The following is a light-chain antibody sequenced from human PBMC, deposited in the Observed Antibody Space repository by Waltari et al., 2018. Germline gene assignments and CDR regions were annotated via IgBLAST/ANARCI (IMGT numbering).Light chain of an antibody. J-gene: IGLJ3*02. V-gene: IGLV2-14*03. CDR3: SSQTLDGLIL. CDR1: GSAAGASES. Sequence: QSALTQPASVSGSPGQSITISCSGIGSAAGASESVSWHQHHPDKAPQLIIYDVTNQPSGVSDRFSASESANTASLTISRLQPEDEGDYFCSSQTLDGLILFGGGTRLTVL. CDR2: DVT.